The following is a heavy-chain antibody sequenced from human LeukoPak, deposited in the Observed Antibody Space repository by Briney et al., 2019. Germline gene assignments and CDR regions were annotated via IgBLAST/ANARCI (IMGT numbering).Heavy chain of an antibody. CDR3: ARARNEALEWSLYYFDY. CDR1: GGSISSGGYD. D-gene: IGHD3-3*01. V-gene: IGHV4-30-2*01. CDR2: IYYSGST. J-gene: IGHJ4*02. Sequence: SQTLSLTCTVSGGSISSGGYDWSWIRQPPGKGLEWIGYIYYSGSTYYNPSLKSRVTISVDRSKNQFSLKLSSVTAADTAVYYCARARNEALEWSLYYFDYWGQGTLVTVSS.